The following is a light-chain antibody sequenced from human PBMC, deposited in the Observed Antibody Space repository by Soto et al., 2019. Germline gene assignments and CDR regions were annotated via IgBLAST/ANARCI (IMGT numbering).Light chain of an antibody. Sequence: NFMLTQPHSVSESPGKTVTISCTRSSGSIASNYVQWYQQRPGSSPTTVIYEDNQRPSGVPDRFSGSIDSSSNSASLTISGLKTEDEADYYCQSYDSSNRTNWVFGGGTKLTVL. CDR1: SGSIASNY. CDR2: EDN. CDR3: QSYDSSNRTNWV. J-gene: IGLJ3*02. V-gene: IGLV6-57*01.